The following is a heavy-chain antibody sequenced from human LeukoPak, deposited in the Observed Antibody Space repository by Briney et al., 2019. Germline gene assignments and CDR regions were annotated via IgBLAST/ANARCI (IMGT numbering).Heavy chain of an antibody. CDR2: ISSSSSYI. CDR1: AFTFSSYS. Sequence: GGSLRLSCAASAFTFSSYSMNWVRQAPGKGLEWVSSISSSSSYIYYADSVKGRFTISRDNAKNSLYLQMNSLRAEDTAVYYCARDSTFWSGYYSFDYWGQGTLVTVSS. CDR3: ARDSTFWSGYYSFDY. V-gene: IGHV3-21*01. J-gene: IGHJ4*02. D-gene: IGHD3-3*01.